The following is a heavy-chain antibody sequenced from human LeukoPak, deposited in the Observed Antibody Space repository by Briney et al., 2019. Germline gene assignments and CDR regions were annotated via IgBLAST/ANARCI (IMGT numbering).Heavy chain of an antibody. J-gene: IGHJ3*02. CDR3: ARVXPWFGELLEAFDI. V-gene: IGHV4-61*02. CDR1: GGSISSGSYY. CDR2: IYTSGST. Sequence: PSETLSLTCTVSGGSISSGSYYWSWIRQPDGKGLEWIGXIYTSGSTNYNPSLXSRVTISVDTSKNQFSLKLSSVTAADTAVYYXARVXPWFGELLEAFDIWGQGTMVTVSS. D-gene: IGHD3-10*01.